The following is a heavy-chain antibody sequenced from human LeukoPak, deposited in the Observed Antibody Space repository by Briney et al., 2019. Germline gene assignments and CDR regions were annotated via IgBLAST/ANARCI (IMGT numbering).Heavy chain of an antibody. J-gene: IGHJ4*02. Sequence: ASVQVSCKASGYTFTGYYMHWVRQAPGQGLEWMGWINPNSGGTNYAQKFQGRVTMTRDTSISTAYMELSRLRSDDTAVYYCARDLGTYYYDFDYWGQGTLVTVS. V-gene: IGHV1-2*02. CDR2: INPNSGGT. CDR1: GYTFTGYY. D-gene: IGHD3-10*01. CDR3: ARDLGTYYYDFDY.